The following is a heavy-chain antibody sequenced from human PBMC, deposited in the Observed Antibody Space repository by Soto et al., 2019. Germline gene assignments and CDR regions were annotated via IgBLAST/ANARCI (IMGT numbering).Heavy chain of an antibody. CDR3: ARGDGTGLYNSGWSPRY. J-gene: IGHJ4*02. CDR1: GFTFSYYS. Sequence: EVQLVESGGGLVKPGESLRVSCAASGFTFSYYSLHWVCQAPGKGLEWVSSISGSSTYIYYADRVKGRFTISRDNAKNSLYLRMDSLRAEDTAVYYCARGDGTGLYNSGWSPRYWGQGTLVTVSS. CDR2: ISGSSTYI. V-gene: IGHV3-21*04. D-gene: IGHD6-19*01.